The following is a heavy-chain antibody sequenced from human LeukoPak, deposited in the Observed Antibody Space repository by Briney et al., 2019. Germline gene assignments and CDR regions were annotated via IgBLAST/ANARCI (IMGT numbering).Heavy chain of an antibody. CDR2: IYYSGST. CDR1: GGSISSYY. J-gene: IGHJ3*02. V-gene: IGHV4-59*01. CDR3: ARAFRLFGGDDAFDI. D-gene: IGHD3-10*02. Sequence: NPSETLSLTCTVSGGSISSYYWSWIRQPPGKGLEWIGYIYYSGSTNYNPSLKSRVTISVDTSKNQFSLKLSSVTAADTAVYYCARAFRLFGGDDAFDIWGQGTMVTVSS.